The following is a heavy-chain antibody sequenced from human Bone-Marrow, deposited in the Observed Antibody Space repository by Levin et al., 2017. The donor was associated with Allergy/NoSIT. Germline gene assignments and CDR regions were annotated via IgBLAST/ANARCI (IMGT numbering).Heavy chain of an antibody. V-gene: IGHV3-30*03. CDR3: ARDGEWLSYFDY. Sequence: GESLKISCVVSGISFTTYVMHWVRQAPGKGLEWVAGISYYGRNKYYVDSVKGRFTISRDNSNNTLYLQMNSLRGDDTAVYYCARDGEWLSYFDYWGQGTLVTVSS. D-gene: IGHD6-19*01. CDR2: ISYYGRNK. J-gene: IGHJ4*02. CDR1: GISFTTYV.